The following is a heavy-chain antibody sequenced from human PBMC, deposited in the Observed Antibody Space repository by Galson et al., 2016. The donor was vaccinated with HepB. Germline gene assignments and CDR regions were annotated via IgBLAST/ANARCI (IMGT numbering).Heavy chain of an antibody. Sequence: TLSLTCTVSGASIDSGNNYWSWIRQRPGKGLEWIGYMYHRGSPYYNPSLRSRLTLSLDTSENQFSLRLTSVTAADTAIYFCASGMTQVTYFDSWGQGFLVTVSS. CDR2: MYHRGSP. CDR3: ASGMTQVTYFDS. V-gene: IGHV4-31*03. D-gene: IGHD1-14*01. J-gene: IGHJ4*02. CDR1: GASIDSGNNY.